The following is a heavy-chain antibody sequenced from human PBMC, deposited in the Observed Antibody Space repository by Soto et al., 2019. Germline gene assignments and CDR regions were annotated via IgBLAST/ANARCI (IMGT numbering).Heavy chain of an antibody. D-gene: IGHD3-10*01. CDR1: GYSFTSCW. Sequence: PGDSLKISCKGSGYSFTSCWIGWVRQMPGKGLEWMGIIYPGDSDTRYSPSFQGQVTISADKSISTAYLQWSSLKASDTAMYYCAGGGVRGVITRTRDYYGMDVWGQGTTVTVSS. J-gene: IGHJ6*02. CDR3: AGGGVRGVITRTRDYYGMDV. CDR2: IYPGDSDT. V-gene: IGHV5-51*01.